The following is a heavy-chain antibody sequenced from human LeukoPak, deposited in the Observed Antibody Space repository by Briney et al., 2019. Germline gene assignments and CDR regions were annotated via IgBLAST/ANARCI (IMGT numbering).Heavy chain of an antibody. CDR1: GFTFSSYW. CDR2: IKQDGSER. J-gene: IGHJ4*02. V-gene: IGHV3-7*04. D-gene: IGHD2-15*01. Sequence: GGSLRLSCAAPGFTFSSYWMSWVRQAPGKGLEWVANIKQDGSERYHVDSVKGRFTISRDNAKNSLYLQMNSLRAVDTAVYYCARGPSGGNGFSYWGLGTLVTVSS. CDR3: ARGPSGGNGFSY.